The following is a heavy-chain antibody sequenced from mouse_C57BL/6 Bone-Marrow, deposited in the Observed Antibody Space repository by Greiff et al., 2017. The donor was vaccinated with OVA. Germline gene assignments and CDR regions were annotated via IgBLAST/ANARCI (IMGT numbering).Heavy chain of an antibody. CDR3: TRPLIYYYGSSYYFDY. Sequence: VQLQQSGAELVRPGASVTLSCKASGYTFTDYEMHWVKQTPVHGLEWIGAIDPETGGTAYNQKFKGKAILTADKSSSTAYMELRSLTSEDSAVYYCTRPLIYYYGSSYYFDYWGQGTTLTVSS. CDR1: GYTFTDYE. CDR2: IDPETGGT. J-gene: IGHJ2*01. V-gene: IGHV1-15*01. D-gene: IGHD1-1*01.